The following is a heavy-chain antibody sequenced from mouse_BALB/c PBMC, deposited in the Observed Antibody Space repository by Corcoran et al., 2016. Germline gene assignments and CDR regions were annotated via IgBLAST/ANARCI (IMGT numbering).Heavy chain of an antibody. D-gene: IGHD4-1*01. CDR3: AREGLGY. Sequence: QIQLVQSGPELKKPGETVKISCKASGYTFTNYGMNWVKQAPGKGLKWMGWINTYTGEPTYADDFKGRFAFSLETSASTVYLQINNLKNEDMATYFCAREGLGYWGQGTLVTVSA. CDR1: GYTFTNYG. CDR2: INTYTGEP. V-gene: IGHV9-1*02. J-gene: IGHJ3*01.